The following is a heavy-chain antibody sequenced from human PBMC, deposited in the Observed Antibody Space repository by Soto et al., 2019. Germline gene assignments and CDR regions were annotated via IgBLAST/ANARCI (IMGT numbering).Heavy chain of an antibody. Sequence: QLQLQESGPGLVKPSETLSLTCTVSGGSISSSTYFWGWIRQPPGKGLEWIGSIDYSGTTYYNTSLRTRATISVDTSNNQFSLKLRSVTAADTAVYYCARHGSTSGSYSAYFQHWGQGTLVTVSS. J-gene: IGHJ1*01. D-gene: IGHD1-26*01. CDR1: GGSISSSTYF. CDR2: IDYSGTT. CDR3: ARHGSTSGSYSAYFQH. V-gene: IGHV4-39*01.